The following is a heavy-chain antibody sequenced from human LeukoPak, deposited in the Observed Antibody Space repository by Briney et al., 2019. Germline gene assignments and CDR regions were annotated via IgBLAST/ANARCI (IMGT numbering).Heavy chain of an antibody. CDR1: GYTFTSYY. J-gene: IGHJ3*02. D-gene: IGHD2-15*01. Sequence: GASVKVSCKASGYTFTSYYMHWVRQAPGQGLEWMGIINPSGGSTSYAQKFQGRVTMTRDTSTSTVYMELSSLRSDDTAVYYCARAGYCSGGSCYSYAFDIWGQGTMVTVSS. V-gene: IGHV1-46*01. CDR2: INPSGGST. CDR3: ARAGYCSGGSCYSYAFDI.